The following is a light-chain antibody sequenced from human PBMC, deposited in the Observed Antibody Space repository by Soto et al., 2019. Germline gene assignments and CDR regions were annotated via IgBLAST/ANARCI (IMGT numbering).Light chain of an antibody. CDR3: QTYDSGNHWV. Sequence: NFMLTQPHSVSEYPGKTVTISCTGSSGSIASNYVQWYQQRPGSAPTTVMYEDNQRPSGVPDRFSGSIDSSSNSASLTISGLKTEDEADYYCQTYDSGNHWVFGGGTKLTVL. CDR1: SGSIASNY. V-gene: IGLV6-57*02. CDR2: EDN. J-gene: IGLJ3*02.